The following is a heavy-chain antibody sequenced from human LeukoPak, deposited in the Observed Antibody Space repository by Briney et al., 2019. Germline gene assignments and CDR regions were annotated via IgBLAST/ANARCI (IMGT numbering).Heavy chain of an antibody. D-gene: IGHD4-17*01. CDR2: INPNSGGT. V-gene: IGHV1-2*02. Sequence: ASVKVSCKASGYTLTGYYMHWVRQAPGQGLEWMGWINPNSGGTNYAQKFQGRVTMTRDTSISTAYMELSRLRSDDTAVYYCAREGRWYGDYYYYGMDVWGQGTTVTVSS. CDR1: GYTLTGYY. CDR3: AREGRWYGDYYYYGMDV. J-gene: IGHJ6*02.